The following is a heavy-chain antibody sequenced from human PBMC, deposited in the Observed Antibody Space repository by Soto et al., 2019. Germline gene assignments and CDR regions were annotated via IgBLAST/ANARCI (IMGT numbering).Heavy chain of an antibody. CDR3: AKVDLATMIDLVSH. J-gene: IGHJ4*02. CDR1: GFTFSSYG. V-gene: IGHV3-30*18. D-gene: IGHD3-22*01. Sequence: PGGSLRLSCAASGFTFSSYGMHWVRQAPGKGLEWVAVISYDGSNKYYADSVKGRFTISRDNSKNTLYLQMNSMRAEDTAVYYCAKVDLATMIDLVSHWGQGTLVTVSS. CDR2: ISYDGSNK.